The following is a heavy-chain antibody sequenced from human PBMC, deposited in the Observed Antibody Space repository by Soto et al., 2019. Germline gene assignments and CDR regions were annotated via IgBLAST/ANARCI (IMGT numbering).Heavy chain of an antibody. CDR3: ARGPLVVLNYFES. J-gene: IGHJ4*02. CDR2: IFPLTDIP. Sequence: QVQLVQSGTEVKKPGSSVKVSCEASGGTFRNYPINWVRQAPGPGLEWMGSIFPLTDIPDYAQNFQARLTISADKSTSTAYMELSSLTSDDTAMYFCARGPLVVLNYFESWGQGTLVTVSS. CDR1: GGTFRNYP. V-gene: IGHV1-69*02.